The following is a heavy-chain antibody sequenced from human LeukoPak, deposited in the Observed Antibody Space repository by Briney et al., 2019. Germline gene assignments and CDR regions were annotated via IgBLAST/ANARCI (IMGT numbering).Heavy chain of an antibody. CDR1: GFIFSDSW. CDR3: ARGSSVDS. Sequence: GGSLRLSCAASGFIFSDSWMHWVRQAPGKGLEWVANIKQDGSAKFYVDSVKGRFTISRDNVKNSLYLQMNRLTAEDTAVYYCARGSSVDSWGQGTLVIVSS. CDR2: IKQDGSAK. J-gene: IGHJ5*01. V-gene: IGHV3-7*01. D-gene: IGHD6-6*01.